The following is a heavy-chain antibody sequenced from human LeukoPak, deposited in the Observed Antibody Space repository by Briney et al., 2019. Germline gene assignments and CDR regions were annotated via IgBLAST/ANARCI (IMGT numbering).Heavy chain of an antibody. J-gene: IGHJ4*02. CDR1: GFSFSDHY. D-gene: IGHD6-13*01. CDR2: IKHDGSEK. Sequence: PGGSLRLSCAASGFSFSDHYMTWVRQAPGKGLEWVGNIKHDGSEKYYLDSVKGRFTISRDNAKNSPFLQMDSLRAEDTAVYYCASYHGYSSSWPYWGQGTLVTVSS. V-gene: IGHV3-7*03. CDR3: ASYHGYSSSWPY.